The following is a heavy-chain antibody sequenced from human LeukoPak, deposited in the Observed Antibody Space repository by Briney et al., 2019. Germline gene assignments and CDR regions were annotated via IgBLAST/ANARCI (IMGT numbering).Heavy chain of an antibody. CDR1: GGSISSGSYY. J-gene: IGHJ6*03. Sequence: SETLSLTCTVSGGSISSGSYYWSWIRQPAGKGLEWIGRIYTSGSTNYNPSLKSRVTISVNTSKNQFSLKLSSVTAADTAVYYCARVVATTTYYYYYMDVWGKGTTVTVSS. CDR2: IYTSGST. CDR3: ARVVATTTYYYYYMDV. D-gene: IGHD5-12*01. V-gene: IGHV4-61*02.